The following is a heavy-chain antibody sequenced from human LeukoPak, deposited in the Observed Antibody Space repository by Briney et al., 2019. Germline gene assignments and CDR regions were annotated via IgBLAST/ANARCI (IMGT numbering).Heavy chain of an antibody. CDR3: AKDVKQLVLGWFDP. D-gene: IGHD6-6*01. V-gene: IGHV3-30*18. CDR1: GFTFRTYA. CDR2: MSSDGSNE. J-gene: IGHJ5*02. Sequence: GRPLRLSCGASGFTFRTYAMHWVRQTPDKGLEWVAFMSSDGSNENYADSVKGRFTISRDNSKNTLYLQMNSLRAEDTAVYYCAKDVKQLVLGWFDPWGQGTLVTVSS.